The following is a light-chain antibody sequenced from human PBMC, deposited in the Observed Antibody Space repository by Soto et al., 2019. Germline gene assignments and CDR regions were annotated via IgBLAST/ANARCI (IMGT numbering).Light chain of an antibody. V-gene: IGKV3-11*01. CDR3: KQRSNWIT. CDR1: QSVSRY. Sequence: EMVLTQSRDTMSLSPGERATLSCRASQSVSRYLAWYQQKPGQAPRLLIYDASYRATGIQASFSGSGSGTDFILTISSLEPEDFAIYYCKQRSNWITCGQGTRLEIK. J-gene: IGKJ5*01. CDR2: DAS.